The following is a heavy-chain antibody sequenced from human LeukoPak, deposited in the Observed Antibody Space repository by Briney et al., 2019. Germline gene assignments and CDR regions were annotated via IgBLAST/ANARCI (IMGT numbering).Heavy chain of an antibody. D-gene: IGHD5-12*01. V-gene: IGHV4-30-2*01. J-gene: IGHJ4*02. CDR3: AGLKSIIVASEEGFDY. CDR1: GGSISSGGYS. Sequence: PPQTLSLTCAVSGGSISSGGYSWSWIRQPPGKGLEWIGYIYHSGSTNYNPSLKSRVTISVDTSKNQFSLKLSSVTAADTAVYYCAGLKSIIVASEEGFDYWGQGTLVTVSS. CDR2: IYHSGST.